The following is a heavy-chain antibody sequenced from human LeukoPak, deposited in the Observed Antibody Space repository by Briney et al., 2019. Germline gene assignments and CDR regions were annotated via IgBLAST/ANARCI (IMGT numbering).Heavy chain of an antibody. Sequence: GASVTVSCKACGYTFTSYYMHWVRQAPGQGLEWMGIINPSGGSTSYAQKFQGRVTMTRDTSTSTVYMELSSLRSEDTAVYYCARAYSSSWYPYYYYGMDVWGQGTTVTVSS. CDR3: ARAYSSSWYPYYYYGMDV. CDR2: INPSGGST. CDR1: GYTFTSYY. J-gene: IGHJ6*02. V-gene: IGHV1-46*01. D-gene: IGHD6-13*01.